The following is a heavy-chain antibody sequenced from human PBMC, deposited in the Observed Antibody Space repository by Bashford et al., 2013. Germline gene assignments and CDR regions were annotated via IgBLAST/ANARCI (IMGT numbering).Heavy chain of an antibody. Sequence: VRQAPGEGLEWVSTISGRGGRTYYADSVKGRFTFSRDNSKNTLYLQMNSLRAEDTAVYYCAKDLHYWGFDKWGQGTLVTVSS. V-gene: IGHV3-23*01. CDR3: AKDLHYWGFDK. J-gene: IGHJ1*01. CDR2: ISGRGGRT. D-gene: IGHD7-27*01.